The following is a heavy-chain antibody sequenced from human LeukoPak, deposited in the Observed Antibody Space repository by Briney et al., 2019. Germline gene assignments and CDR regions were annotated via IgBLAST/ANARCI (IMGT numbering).Heavy chain of an antibody. V-gene: IGHV4-59*01. CDR1: GGPISSYY. D-gene: IGHD6-13*01. CDR3: ARGTSSSWPGKVDY. Sequence: PSETLSLTCSVSGGPISSYYWSWIRQPPGKRLEWIGYISYSGSTLYNPSLESRVTISVDTSKNQFSLQLRSVTAADTAVYYCARGTSSSWPGKVDYWGQGTLVTVSS. CDR2: ISYSGST. J-gene: IGHJ4*02.